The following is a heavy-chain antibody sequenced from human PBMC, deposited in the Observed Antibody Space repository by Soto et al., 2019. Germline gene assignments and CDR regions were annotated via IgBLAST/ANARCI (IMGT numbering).Heavy chain of an antibody. CDR2: IIPIFGTA. CDR3: ARIYSSGWGNYYYYYGMDV. J-gene: IGHJ6*02. Sequence: SVKVSCKASGGTFSSYAISWVRQAPGQGLEWMGGIIPIFGTANYAQKFQGRVTITADKSTSTAYMELSSLRSEDTAVYYCARIYSSGWGNYYYYYGMDVWGQGTTVTVSS. D-gene: IGHD6-19*01. V-gene: IGHV1-69*06. CDR1: GGTFSSYA.